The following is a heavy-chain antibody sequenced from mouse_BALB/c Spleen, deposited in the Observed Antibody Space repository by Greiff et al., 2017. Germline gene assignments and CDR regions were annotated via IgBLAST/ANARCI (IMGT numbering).Heavy chain of an antibody. Sequence: EVQGVESGGGLVKPGGSLKLSCAASGFTFSSYAMSWVRQTPEKRLEWVASISSGGSTYYPDSVKGRFTISRDNARNILYLQMSSLRSEDTAMYYCARGGGNYDYVAYWGQGTLVTVSA. D-gene: IGHD2-4*01. CDR3: ARGGGNYDYVAY. CDR1: GFTFSSYA. V-gene: IGHV5-6-5*01. J-gene: IGHJ3*01. CDR2: ISSGGST.